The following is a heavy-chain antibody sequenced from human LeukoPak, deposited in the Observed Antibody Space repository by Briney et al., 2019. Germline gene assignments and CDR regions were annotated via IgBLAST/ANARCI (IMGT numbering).Heavy chain of an antibody. Sequence: SEXXXXXCALYGGSFSGYYWSWLRQPPGKGVEWIGEINHSGSTNYNPYLRSRVTISVDTSKNKFSLKLSSVTAADTAVYYCARGVRRALVVVVAATRGFDYWGQGTLVTVSS. D-gene: IGHD2-15*01. CDR1: GGSFSGYY. V-gene: IGHV4-34*01. CDR3: ARGVRRALVVVVAATRGFDY. J-gene: IGHJ4*02. CDR2: INHSGST.